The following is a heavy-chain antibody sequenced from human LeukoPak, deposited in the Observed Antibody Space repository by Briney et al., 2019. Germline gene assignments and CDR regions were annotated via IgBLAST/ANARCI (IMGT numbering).Heavy chain of an antibody. J-gene: IGHJ5*02. Sequence: ASVKVSCKASGYTFTSYAMNWVRQAPGQGLEWMGWINTNTGNPTYAQGFTGRFVFSLDTSVSTAYLQTSSLKAEDTAVYYCARDKCSGYYDFWSGYCDWFDPWGQGTLVTVSS. CDR1: GYTFTSYA. CDR2: INTNTGNP. V-gene: IGHV7-4-1*02. D-gene: IGHD3-3*01. CDR3: ARDKCSGYYDFWSGYCDWFDP.